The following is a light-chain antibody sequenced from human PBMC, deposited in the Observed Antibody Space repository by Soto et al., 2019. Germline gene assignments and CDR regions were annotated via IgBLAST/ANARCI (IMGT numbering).Light chain of an antibody. V-gene: IGKV3-15*01. CDR1: QSVSSN. Sequence: EIVMTQSPATLSVSPGERATLSCRASQSVSSNLAWYQQKPGQAPRLLIYGASTRATGIPARFSGSGSGTEFTLTISSLEPEDFAVYYCQQRSSWPITFGPGTRLE. J-gene: IGKJ5*01. CDR2: GAS. CDR3: QQRSSWPIT.